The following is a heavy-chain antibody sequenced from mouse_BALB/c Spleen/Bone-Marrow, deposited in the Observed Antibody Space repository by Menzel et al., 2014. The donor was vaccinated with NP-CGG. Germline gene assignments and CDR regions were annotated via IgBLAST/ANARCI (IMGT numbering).Heavy chain of an antibody. CDR2: IRNKANGYTT. J-gene: IGHJ2*01. CDR3: ARDKGRVFFDY. CDR1: GFTFTDYY. V-gene: IGHV7-3*02. Sequence: EVKVVESGGGLVQPRGSLRLSCATSGFTFTDYYMNWVRQPPGKALEWLGFIRNKANGYTTEYSASVKSRFTISRDNSQNILYLQMNTLRADDSATHYCARDKGRVFFDYWGQGTTLTVSS.